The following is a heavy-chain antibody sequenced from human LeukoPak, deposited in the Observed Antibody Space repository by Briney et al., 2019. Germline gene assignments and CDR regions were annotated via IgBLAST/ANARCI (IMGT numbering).Heavy chain of an antibody. CDR1: GFTFSSYA. CDR3: AKGGDRFGELLGYYFDY. D-gene: IGHD3-10*01. CDR2: ISGSGGST. Sequence: PGGSLRLSCAASGFTFSSYAMSWVRQAPGKGLEWVSGISGSGGSTYYADSVKGRFTISRDNSKNTLYLQMNSLRAEDTAVYYCAKGGDRFGELLGYYFDYWGQGTLVTVSS. J-gene: IGHJ4*02. V-gene: IGHV3-23*01.